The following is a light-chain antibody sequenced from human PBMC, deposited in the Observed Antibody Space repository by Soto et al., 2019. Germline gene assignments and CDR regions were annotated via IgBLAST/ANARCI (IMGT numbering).Light chain of an antibody. CDR3: KQSKSFPLT. J-gene: IGKJ4*01. CDR2: KAS. V-gene: IGKV1-5*03. CDR1: QNINTW. Sequence: DIQMTQSPSTLSASVGDRVTITCRASQNINTWLAWYQQKPGKAPNLLIYKASTLESGVPSRFNGSGSGTEFSLTISSLQPEDFATYYCKQSKSFPLTFGGGTKVDIK.